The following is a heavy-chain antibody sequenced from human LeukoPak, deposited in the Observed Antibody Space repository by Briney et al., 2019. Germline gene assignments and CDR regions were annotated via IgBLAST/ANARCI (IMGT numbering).Heavy chain of an antibody. CDR1: GGTFSSYA. CDR2: IIPIFGTA. J-gene: IGHJ5*02. Sequence: SVKVSCKASGGTFSSYAISWVRQAPGQGLEWMGGIIPIFGTANYAQKFQGRITITTDESMSTAYMQLSSLTSEDTAVYYCARALPGFSSGYNNWFDPWGQGTLVTVSS. D-gene: IGHD3-3*01. CDR3: ARALPGFSSGYNNWFDP. V-gene: IGHV1-69*05.